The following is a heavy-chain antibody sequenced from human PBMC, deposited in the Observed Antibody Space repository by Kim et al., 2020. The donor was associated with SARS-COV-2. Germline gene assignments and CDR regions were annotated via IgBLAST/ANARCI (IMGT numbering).Heavy chain of an antibody. CDR1: GFTFSSYA. D-gene: IGHD3-10*01. CDR2: ISYDGSNK. J-gene: IGHJ4*02. Sequence: GGSLRLSCAASGFTFSSYAMHWVRQAPGKGLEWVAVISYDGSNKYYADSVKGRFTISRGNSKNTLYLQMNSLRAEDTAVYYCARVDGRGNYYGSGSYSGYWGQGTLVTVSS. CDR3: ARVDGRGNYYGSGSYSGY. V-gene: IGHV3-30*04.